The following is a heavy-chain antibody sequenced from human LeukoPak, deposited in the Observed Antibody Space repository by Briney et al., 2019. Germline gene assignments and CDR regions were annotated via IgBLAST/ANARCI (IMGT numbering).Heavy chain of an antibody. CDR1: GGSFSAFY. Sequence: PSESLSLTCAVFGGSFSAFYRSWIRQTPGKGLEWIGEVDHTGGTKYNSSLKSRVTISVDTSKNQFSLKLSSVTAADTAVYYCARGKYYCSGDSCSPPFDYWGRGALVTVSS. CDR2: VDHTGGT. V-gene: IGHV4-34*01. D-gene: IGHD2-15*01. J-gene: IGHJ4*02. CDR3: ARGKYYCSGDSCSPPFDY.